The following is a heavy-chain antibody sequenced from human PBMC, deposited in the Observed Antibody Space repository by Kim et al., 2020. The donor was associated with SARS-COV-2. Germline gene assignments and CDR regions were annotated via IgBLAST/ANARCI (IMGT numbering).Heavy chain of an antibody. J-gene: IGHJ4*02. CDR3: ARVAAAGTLASPVDY. D-gene: IGHD6-13*01. Sequence: DSVKGRFTISRDNSKNTLYLQMNSLRAEDTAVYYCARVAAAGTLASPVDYWGQGTLVTVSS. V-gene: IGHV3-30*07.